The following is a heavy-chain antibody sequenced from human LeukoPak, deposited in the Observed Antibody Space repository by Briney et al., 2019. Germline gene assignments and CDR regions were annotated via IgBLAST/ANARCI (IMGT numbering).Heavy chain of an antibody. D-gene: IGHD3-22*01. Sequence: SETLSLTCTVSGGSISSSSYYWGWIRQPPGKGLEWIGSIYYSGSTYYNPSLKSRVTISVDTSKNQFSLKLSSVTAADTAVYYCARDMDSSGYYFPLNYFDYWGQGTLVTVSS. CDR2: IYYSGST. CDR3: ARDMDSSGYYFPLNYFDY. CDR1: GGSISSSSYY. V-gene: IGHV4-39*07. J-gene: IGHJ4*02.